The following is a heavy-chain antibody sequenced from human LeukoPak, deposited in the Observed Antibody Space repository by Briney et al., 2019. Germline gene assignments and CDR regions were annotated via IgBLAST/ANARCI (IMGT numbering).Heavy chain of an antibody. CDR3: ARVLWFGELPPEYYFDY. CDR1: GGSISTYY. CDR2: VYYSGST. V-gene: IGHV4-59*01. Sequence: SETLSLTCTVSGGSISTYYWSWIRQPPGKGLEWIGYVYYSGSTNYNPSLKSRVTISADTSKNQFSLRLRSVTAADTAVYYCARVLWFGELPPEYYFDYWGQGTLVTVSS. D-gene: IGHD3-10*01. J-gene: IGHJ4*02.